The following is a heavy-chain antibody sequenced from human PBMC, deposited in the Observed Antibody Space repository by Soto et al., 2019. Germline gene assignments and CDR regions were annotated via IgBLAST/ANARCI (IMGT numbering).Heavy chain of an antibody. CDR2: IWYDGNNK. CDR3: ARGDAWTDEAFDI. CDR1: GFTVSNYG. V-gene: IGHV3-33*01. Sequence: QVQLVESGGGVVQPGGSLRLSCAASGFTVSNYGMHWVRQAPGKGLEWVAVIWYDGNNKYYRDSVKGRFTISRDNSKNTVDLQMSSRRGEDTAVYYCARGDAWTDEAFDIWGQGTMVTVSS. J-gene: IGHJ3*02. D-gene: IGHD5-12*01.